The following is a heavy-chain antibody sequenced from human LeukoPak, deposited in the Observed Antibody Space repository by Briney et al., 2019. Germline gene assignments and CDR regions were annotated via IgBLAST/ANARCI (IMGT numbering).Heavy chain of an antibody. CDR2: IIPIFGTA. V-gene: IGHV1-69*05. J-gene: IGHJ6*03. D-gene: IGHD2-2*01. Sequence: SVKVSCKASGYTFTSYGISWVRQAPGQGLEWMGGIIPIFGTANYAQKFQGRVTITTDESTSTAYMELSSLRSEDTAVYYCAGSSNDCSSTSCYYYYYYMDVWGKGTTVTVSS. CDR1: GYTFTSYG. CDR3: AGSSNDCSSTSCYYYYYYMDV.